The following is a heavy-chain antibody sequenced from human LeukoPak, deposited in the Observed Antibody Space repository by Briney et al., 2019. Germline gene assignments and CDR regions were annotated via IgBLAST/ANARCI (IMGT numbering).Heavy chain of an antibody. CDR1: GGSISSSSYY. CDR3: ARSPRRVWYYYYMDV. CDR2: IYYSGST. J-gene: IGHJ6*03. D-gene: IGHD3-16*01. V-gene: IGHV4-39*07. Sequence: SETLSLTCTVSGGSISSSSYYWGWIRQPPGKGLEWIGSIYYSGSTYYNPSLKSRVTISVDTSKNQFSLKLSSVTAADTAVYYCARSPRRVWYYYYMDVWGKGTTVTVSS.